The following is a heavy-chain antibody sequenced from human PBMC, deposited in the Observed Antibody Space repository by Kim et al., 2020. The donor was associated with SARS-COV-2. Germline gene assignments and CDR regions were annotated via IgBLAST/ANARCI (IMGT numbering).Heavy chain of an antibody. CDR3: ARDGWIRNYYYGMDV. J-gene: IGHJ6*02. D-gene: IGHD5-12*01. V-gene: IGHV4-59*01. Sequence: PSLKSRVTISVDTSKNQFSLKLSSVTAADTAVYYCARDGWIRNYYYGMDVWGQGTTVTVSS.